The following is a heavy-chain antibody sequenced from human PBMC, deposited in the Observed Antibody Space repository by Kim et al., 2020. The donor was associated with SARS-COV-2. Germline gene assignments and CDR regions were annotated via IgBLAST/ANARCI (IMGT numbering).Heavy chain of an antibody. Sequence: SETLSLTCAVYGGSFSGYYWSWIRQPPGKGLEWIGEINHSGSTNYNPSLKSRVTISVDTSKNQFSLKLSPVTAADTAVYYCARPAARGEYYYGMDVWGQGTTVTVSS. CDR2: INHSGST. J-gene: IGHJ6*02. V-gene: IGHV4-34*01. D-gene: IGHD6-25*01. CDR3: ARPAARGEYYYGMDV. CDR1: GGSFSGYY.